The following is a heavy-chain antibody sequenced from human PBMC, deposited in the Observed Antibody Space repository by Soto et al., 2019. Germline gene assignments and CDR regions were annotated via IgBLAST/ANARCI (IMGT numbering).Heavy chain of an antibody. Sequence: GGSLRLSCAASGFTFSSYGMHWVRQAPGKGLEWVAVIWYDGSNKYYADSVKGRFTISRDNSKNTLYLQMNSLRAEDMAVYYCARVTYSGSYDAFDIWGQGTTVTVSS. CDR2: IWYDGSNK. CDR3: ARVTYSGSYDAFDI. J-gene: IGHJ3*02. V-gene: IGHV3-33*01. CDR1: GFTFSSYG. D-gene: IGHD1-26*01.